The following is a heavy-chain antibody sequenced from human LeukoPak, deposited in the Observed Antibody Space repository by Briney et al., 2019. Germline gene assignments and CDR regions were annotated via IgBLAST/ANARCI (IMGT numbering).Heavy chain of an antibody. CDR1: GFTFSSYW. CDR3: ARVSVDSPDHPPHRESAAGQPIPEYFQH. D-gene: IGHD6-13*01. Sequence: GGSLRLSCAASGFTFSSYWMNWVRQAPGKGLEWVAIIKQDGTETFYVDSVKGRFTISRDNVKNSLYLQMNSLRAEDTAVYYCARVSVDSPDHPPHRESAAGQPIPEYFQHWGQGTLVTVSS. J-gene: IGHJ1*01. V-gene: IGHV3-7*01. CDR2: IKQDGTET.